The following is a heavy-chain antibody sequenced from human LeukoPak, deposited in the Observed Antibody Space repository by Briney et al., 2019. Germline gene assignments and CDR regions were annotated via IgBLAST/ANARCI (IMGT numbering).Heavy chain of an antibody. CDR2: ISSSSSTI. D-gene: IGHD3-3*01. CDR3: ARDSPDYDFWSGYPQFDY. J-gene: IGHJ4*02. Sequence: PGGSLRLSCAASGFIFSSYSMNWVRQAPGKGLEWVSYISSSSSTIYYADSVKGRFTISRDNAKNSLYLQMNSLRAEDTAVYYCARDSPDYDFWSGYPQFDYWGQGTLVTVSS. CDR1: GFIFSSYS. V-gene: IGHV3-48*01.